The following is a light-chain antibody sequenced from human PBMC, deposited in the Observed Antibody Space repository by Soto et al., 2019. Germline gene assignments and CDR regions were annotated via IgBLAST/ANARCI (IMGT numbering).Light chain of an antibody. Sequence: QSVLTQPASGSGSPGQSITISFTGTSSDVGGYNYVSWYQQHPGKAPKLIIYEVSNRPSGVSNRFSGSKSGNTASLTISGLQAEDEADYYCNSYTSSSSSYVFGTGTKLTVL. CDR2: EVS. J-gene: IGLJ1*01. CDR1: SSDVGGYNY. CDR3: NSYTSSSSSYV. V-gene: IGLV2-14*01.